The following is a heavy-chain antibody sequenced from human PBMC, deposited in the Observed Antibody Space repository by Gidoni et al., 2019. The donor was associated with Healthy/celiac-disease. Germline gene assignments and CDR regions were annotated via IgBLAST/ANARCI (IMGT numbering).Heavy chain of an antibody. CDR1: GYSFTSYR. J-gene: IGHJ4*02. Sequence: EVQLVPSGAEVKKPGESLRISCKGSGYSFTSYRISWVRQMPGRGLEWMGRIDPSDSYTNYRPSFQGHVTISADKSISTAYLQWSSLKASDTAMYYCARHTEIEALNYGGKSGFDYWGQGTLVTVSS. D-gene: IGHD4-17*01. CDR2: IDPSDSYT. V-gene: IGHV5-10-1*03. CDR3: ARHTEIEALNYGGKSGFDY.